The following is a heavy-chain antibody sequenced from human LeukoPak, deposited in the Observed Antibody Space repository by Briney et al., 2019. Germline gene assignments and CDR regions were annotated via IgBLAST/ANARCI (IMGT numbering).Heavy chain of an antibody. J-gene: IGHJ5*02. CDR3: ARDVPSGDIVVVPAAKAFDP. CDR2: IKQDGSEK. D-gene: IGHD2-2*01. CDR1: GFTFSSYW. Sequence: GGSLRLSCAASGFTFSSYWMSWVRQAPGKGLEWVANIKQDGSEKYYVDSVKGRFTISRDNAKNSLYLQMNSLRAEDTAVYYCARDVPSGDIVVVPAAKAFDPWGQGTLFTVSS. V-gene: IGHV3-7*01.